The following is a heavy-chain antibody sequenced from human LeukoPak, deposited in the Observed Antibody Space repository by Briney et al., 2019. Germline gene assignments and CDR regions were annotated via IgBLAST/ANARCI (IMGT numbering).Heavy chain of an antibody. J-gene: IGHJ4*02. D-gene: IGHD2-15*01. CDR3: ARVVVRLYYFDY. CDR1: GFTFSNYE. Sequence: GGSLRLSCAASGFTFSNYEMNWVRQAPGKGLEWVSYISSHGLTRYYADSVKGRFTISRDDAKNSLYLQMNSLRAEDTAVYYCARVVVRLYYFDYWGQGTLVTVSS. CDR2: ISSHGLTR. V-gene: IGHV3-48*03.